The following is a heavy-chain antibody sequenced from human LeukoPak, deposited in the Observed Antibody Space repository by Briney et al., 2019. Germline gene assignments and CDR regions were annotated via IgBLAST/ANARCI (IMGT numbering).Heavy chain of an antibody. CDR1: GFTFSSYA. J-gene: IGHJ4*02. D-gene: IGHD1-14*01. V-gene: IGHV3-23*01. CDR2: ISDSGGDT. CDR3: ARYPNCDY. Sequence: GGSLRLSCAASGFTFSSYAMSWVRQAPGKGLEWVSAISDSGGDTYYADSVKGRFTISRDNSKNTVYLQMNSLRAEDTAVYYCARYPNCDYWGQGTLVTVSS.